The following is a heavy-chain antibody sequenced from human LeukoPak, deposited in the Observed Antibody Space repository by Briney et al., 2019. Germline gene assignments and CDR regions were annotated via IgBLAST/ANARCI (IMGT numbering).Heavy chain of an antibody. Sequence: SQTLSLTCAISGDSVSSNSAAWNWIRQSPSRGLEWLGRTYYRSKWYNDYAVSVKSRITINPDTSKNQFSLQLNSVTPEDTAVYYCARGGYDSSGYYEPNDAFDIWGQGTMVTVSS. V-gene: IGHV6-1*01. CDR3: ARGGYDSSGYYEPNDAFDI. D-gene: IGHD3-22*01. CDR2: TYYRSKWYN. CDR1: GDSVSSNSAA. J-gene: IGHJ3*02.